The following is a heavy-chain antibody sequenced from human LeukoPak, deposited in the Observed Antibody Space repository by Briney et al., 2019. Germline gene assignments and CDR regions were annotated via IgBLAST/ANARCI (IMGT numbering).Heavy chain of an antibody. D-gene: IGHD1-14*01. CDR2: INPSGGST. Sequence: ASVKVSCKASGYTFTSYYMHRVRQAPGQGLEWMGIINPSGGSTSYAQKFQGRVTMTRDMSTSTVYMELSSLRSEDTAVYYCARERITGDWFDPWGQGTLVTVSS. J-gene: IGHJ5*02. CDR3: ARERITGDWFDP. CDR1: GYTFTSYY. V-gene: IGHV1-46*01.